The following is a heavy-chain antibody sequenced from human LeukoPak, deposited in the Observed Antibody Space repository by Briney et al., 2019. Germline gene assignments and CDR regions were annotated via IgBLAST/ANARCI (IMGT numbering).Heavy chain of an antibody. CDR3: ARQGYSSGWSRPFPFDY. J-gene: IGHJ4*02. CDR1: GGSFSGYY. V-gene: IGHV4-34*01. Sequence: SETLSLTCAVYGGSFSGYYWSWIRQPPGKGLEWIGEINHSGSTNYNPSLKSRVTISVDTSKNQFSLKLSSVTAADTAVYYCARQGYSSGWSRPFPFDYWGQGTLVTVSS. D-gene: IGHD6-19*01. CDR2: INHSGST.